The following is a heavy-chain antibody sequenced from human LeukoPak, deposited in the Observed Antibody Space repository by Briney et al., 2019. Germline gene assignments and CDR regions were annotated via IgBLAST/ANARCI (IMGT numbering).Heavy chain of an antibody. D-gene: IGHD4-17*01. Sequence: PSQTLSLTCTVSGGSISSGDYYWSWIRQPPGKGLEWIGYIYYSGSTYYNPSLKSRVTISVDTSKNQFSLKLSSVTAADTAVYYCAGDRGSDGDYVDGDYWGQGTLVTVSS. CDR2: IYYSGST. CDR1: GGSISSGDYY. CDR3: AGDRGSDGDYVDGDY. V-gene: IGHV4-30-4*01. J-gene: IGHJ4*02.